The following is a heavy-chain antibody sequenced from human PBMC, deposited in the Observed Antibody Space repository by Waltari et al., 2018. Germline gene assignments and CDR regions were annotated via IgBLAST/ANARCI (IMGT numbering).Heavy chain of an antibody. Sequence: QVQLVQSGAEVKKPGSSVKVSCKASGGTFSSYAISWVRQAPGQGLEWMGGINPSLGIANYAQKCQGRVTITADKSTSTAYMELSSLRSEDTAVYYCARGVGRPLRYFDWLLFFDYWGQGTLVTVSS. CDR1: GGTFSSYA. CDR2: INPSLGIA. J-gene: IGHJ4*02. CDR3: ARGVGRPLRYFDWLLFFDY. D-gene: IGHD3-9*01. V-gene: IGHV1-69*10.